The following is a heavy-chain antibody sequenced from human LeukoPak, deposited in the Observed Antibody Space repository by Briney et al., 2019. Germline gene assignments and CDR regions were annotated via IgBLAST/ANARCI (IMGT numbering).Heavy chain of an antibody. D-gene: IGHD2-2*01. CDR2: ISYDGRYT. CDR3: AKGTSWINPYYYMDV. J-gene: IGHJ6*03. CDR1: GSILNNYG. V-gene: IGHV3-30*18. Sequence: PGGSLRLSCAASGSILNNYGVHWVRQAPGKGLEWVAVISYDGRYTYYADSVKGRFTISRDKSKNTLSLEMNSLRAEDTAIYYCAKGTSWINPYYYMDVWGKGTTVTVSS.